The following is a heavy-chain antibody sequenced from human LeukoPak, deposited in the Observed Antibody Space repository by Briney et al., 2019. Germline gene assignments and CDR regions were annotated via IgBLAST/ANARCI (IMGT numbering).Heavy chain of an antibody. D-gene: IGHD4-17*01. J-gene: IGHJ4*02. Sequence: GESLKISCQDSGYSFTNYWIGWVLQMPGKGLEWMGIIHSADSNTKYSPSFQGQVTISADKSISTAYLQWSGLKASDTAMYYCAGARHGDYRRDYWGQGTLVTVSS. CDR3: AGARHGDYRRDY. V-gene: IGHV5-51*01. CDR1: GYSFTNYW. CDR2: IHSADSNT.